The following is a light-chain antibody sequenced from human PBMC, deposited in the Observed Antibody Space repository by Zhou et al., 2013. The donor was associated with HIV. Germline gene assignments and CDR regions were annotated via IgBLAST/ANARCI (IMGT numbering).Light chain of an antibody. Sequence: EIVLTQSPGTLSLSPGERATLSCRASQTVTSRHLAWYQQKPGQAPRVLIYGASSRATGIPDRFSGSGSGTDFTLIISRLEPEDFAVYYCQQYGSSRTFGQGTKGG. V-gene: IGKV3-20*01. CDR2: GAS. J-gene: IGKJ1*01. CDR1: QTVTSRH. CDR3: QQYGSSRT.